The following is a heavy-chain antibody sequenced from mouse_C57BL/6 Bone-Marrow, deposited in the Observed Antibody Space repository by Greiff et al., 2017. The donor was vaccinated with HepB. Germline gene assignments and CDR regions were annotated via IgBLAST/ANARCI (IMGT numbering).Heavy chain of an antibody. CDR3: ARHYDYDSFAY. Sequence: DVMLVESGGGLVQPGGSLKLSCAASGFTFSDYYMYWVRQTPEKRLEWVAYISNGGGSTYYPDTVKGRFTISRDNAKNTLYLQMSRLKSEDTAMYYCARHYDYDSFAYWGQGTLVTVSA. V-gene: IGHV5-12*01. J-gene: IGHJ3*01. CDR2: ISNGGGST. CDR1: GFTFSDYY. D-gene: IGHD2-4*01.